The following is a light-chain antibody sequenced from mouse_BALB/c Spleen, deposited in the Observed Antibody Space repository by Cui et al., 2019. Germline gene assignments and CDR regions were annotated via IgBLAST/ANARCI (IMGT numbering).Light chain of an antibody. Sequence: QIVLTQSPAIMSASPGEKVTITCSASSSVSYMHWFQQKPGTSPKLWIYNTSNLASGVPARFSGSGFGTSYSLTISRMEAEDAATYYCQQRSSYPFTFGSGTKLEIK. CDR2: NTS. CDR1: SSVSY. J-gene: IGKJ4*01. CDR3: QQRSSYPFT. V-gene: IGKV4-57*01.